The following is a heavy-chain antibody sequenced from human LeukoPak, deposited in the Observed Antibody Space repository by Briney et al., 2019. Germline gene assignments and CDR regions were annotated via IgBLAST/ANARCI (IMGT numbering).Heavy chain of an antibody. CDR1: GFPFSSYW. V-gene: IGHV3-7*04. D-gene: IGHD5-24*01. CDR3: TRVGYIDEGINY. Sequence: GGSLRLSCVASGFPFSSYWMTWVRQAPGKGLEWVANIKQDGSKKSYVDSVKGRFTTSRDNAKNSLYLQMNSLRAEDTAIYYCTRVGYIDEGINYWGQGTLVTVSS. J-gene: IGHJ4*02. CDR2: IKQDGSKK.